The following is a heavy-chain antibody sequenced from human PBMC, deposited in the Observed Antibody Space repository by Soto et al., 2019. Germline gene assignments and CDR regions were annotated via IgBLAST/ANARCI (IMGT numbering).Heavy chain of an antibody. CDR1: GYTFTSYA. CDR3: ARADVLRYFDQDAFDI. Sequence: ASVKVSCKASGYTFTSYAMHWVRQAPGQRLEWMGWINAGNGNTKYSQKFQGRVTITRDTSASTAYMELSSLRSEDTAVYYCARADVLRYFDQDAFDIWGQGTMVTVS. D-gene: IGHD3-9*01. CDR2: INAGNGNT. V-gene: IGHV1-3*01. J-gene: IGHJ3*02.